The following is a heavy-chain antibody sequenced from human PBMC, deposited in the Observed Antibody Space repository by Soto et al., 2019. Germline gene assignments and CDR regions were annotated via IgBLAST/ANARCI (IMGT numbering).Heavy chain of an antibody. J-gene: IGHJ4*02. CDR3: ARQGASGVVVVAATYFDY. D-gene: IGHD2-15*01. V-gene: IGHV4-39*01. Sequence: EPLSLTCTVSGGSISSSSYYWGWIRQPPGKGLEWIGSIYYSGSTYYNPSLKSRVTISVDTSKNQFSLKLSSVTAADTAVYYCARQGASGVVVVAATYFDYWGQGTLVTVSS. CDR2: IYYSGST. CDR1: GGSISSSSYY.